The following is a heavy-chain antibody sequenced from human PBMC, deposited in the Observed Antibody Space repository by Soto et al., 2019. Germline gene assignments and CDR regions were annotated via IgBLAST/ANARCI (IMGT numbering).Heavy chain of an antibody. CDR3: TVWGSGNDFWAA. Sequence: EVQLVESGGGLVQPGGSLRLSCAASGFTFSDHYMDWVRQAPGKGLEWVGRSKNKADSYTTEYAASVKGRFTISRDGSKNSLFLQMHSLKNEDTAVYYCTVWGSGNDFWAAWGQGILVTVSS. D-gene: IGHD3-10*01. J-gene: IGHJ4*02. CDR1: GFTFSDHY. V-gene: IGHV3-72*01. CDR2: SKNKADSYTT.